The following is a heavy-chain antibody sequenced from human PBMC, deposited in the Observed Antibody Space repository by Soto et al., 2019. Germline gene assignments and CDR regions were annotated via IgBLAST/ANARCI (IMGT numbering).Heavy chain of an antibody. J-gene: IGHJ6*02. CDR1: GFTVSSNY. V-gene: IGHV3-53*01. Sequence: GGSLRLSCAASGFTVSSNYMSWVRQAPGKGLEWVSVIYSGGSTYYADSVKGRFTISRDDSKNTLYLQMNSLKTEDTAVYYCTTREQELPYYYYAMDVWGQGTTVTVSS. CDR3: TTREQELPYYYYAMDV. D-gene: IGHD1-7*01. CDR2: IYSGGST.